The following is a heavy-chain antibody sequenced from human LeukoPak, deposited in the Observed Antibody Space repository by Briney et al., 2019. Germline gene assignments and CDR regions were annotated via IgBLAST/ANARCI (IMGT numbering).Heavy chain of an antibody. Sequence: SQTLSLTCTVSGGSISSYYWSWIRQPPGKGLEWIGYIYYSGSTYYNPSLKSRVTISVDTSKNQFSLKLSSVTAADTAVYYCARAKAAAGCFDYWGQGTLVTVSS. J-gene: IGHJ4*02. CDR2: IYYSGST. D-gene: IGHD6-13*01. V-gene: IGHV4-59*12. CDR3: ARAKAAAGCFDY. CDR1: GGSISSYY.